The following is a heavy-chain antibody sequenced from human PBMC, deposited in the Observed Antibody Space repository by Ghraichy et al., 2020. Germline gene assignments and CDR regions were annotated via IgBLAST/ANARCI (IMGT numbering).Heavy chain of an antibody. J-gene: IGHJ2*01. CDR3: TRGGSRWATQSFDL. CDR1: GFTFTSYD. Sequence: GGSLRLSCAASGFTFTSYDFHWVRQTTGKGLEWVSAIGTGGDTYYVDSVKGRFTMSRDNAKNSVYLQMNSLTAGDTAVYYCTRGGSRWATQSFDLWGRGTPVTVSS. D-gene: IGHD6-13*01. CDR2: IGTGGDT. V-gene: IGHV3-13*01.